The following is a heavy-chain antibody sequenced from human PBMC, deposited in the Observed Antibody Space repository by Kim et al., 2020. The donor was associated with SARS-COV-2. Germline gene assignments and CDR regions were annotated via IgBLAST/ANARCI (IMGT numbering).Heavy chain of an antibody. V-gene: IGHV3-33*01. J-gene: IGHJ4*02. Sequence: GGSLRLSCAASGFTFSSYGMHWVRQAPGKGLEWVAVIWYDGSNKYYPDSVKGRFTISRDNSKNTLYLQMNSLRAEDTAVYYCARESRIAAAGLGLDYWGQGTLVTVSS. CDR2: IWYDGSNK. CDR1: GFTFSSYG. D-gene: IGHD6-13*01. CDR3: ARESRIAAAGLGLDY.